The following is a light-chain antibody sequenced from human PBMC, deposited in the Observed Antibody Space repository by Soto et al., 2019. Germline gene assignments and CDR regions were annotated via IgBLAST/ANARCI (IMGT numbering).Light chain of an antibody. J-gene: IGLJ1*01. CDR3: YSYAGSNNYV. Sequence: QSALTQPPSASGSPGQSVTISCTGTSSDVGGYNFVSWYQHHPGKAPKLMIYEVTKWPSGVPDRFSGSKSGNTASLTVSGLQADDEADYYCYSYAGSNNYVFGTGTKLTVL. CDR2: EVT. CDR1: SSDVGGYNF. V-gene: IGLV2-8*01.